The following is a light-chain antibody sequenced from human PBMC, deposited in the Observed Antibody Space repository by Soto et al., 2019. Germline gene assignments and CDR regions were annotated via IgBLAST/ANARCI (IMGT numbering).Light chain of an antibody. CDR1: QSISSW. V-gene: IGKV1-5*01. CDR2: DAS. J-gene: IGKJ1*01. Sequence: GARVTITCRASQSISSWLAWYQQKPGKAPKLLIYDASSLESGVPSRFSGSGSGTEFTLTISSLQPDDFATYYCQQYNSYSWTFGQGTKVDIK. CDR3: QQYNSYSWT.